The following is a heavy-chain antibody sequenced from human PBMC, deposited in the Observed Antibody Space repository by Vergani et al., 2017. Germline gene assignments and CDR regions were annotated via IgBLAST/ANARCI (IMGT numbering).Heavy chain of an antibody. Sequence: EVQLLESGGGLVQPGGSLRLSCAASGFTFSSYSMNWVRQAPGKGLEWVSYISSSSTIYYADSVKGRFTISRDNAKNTLYLQMNSLRAEDTAVYYCAREESVRGAFDIWGQGTMVTVSS. CDR3: AREESVRGAFDI. D-gene: IGHD3-10*01. CDR1: GFTFSSYS. CDR2: ISSSSTI. J-gene: IGHJ3*02. V-gene: IGHV3-48*01.